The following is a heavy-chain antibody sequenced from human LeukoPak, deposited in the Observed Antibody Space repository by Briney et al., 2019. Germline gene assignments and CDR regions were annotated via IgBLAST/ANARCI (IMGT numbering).Heavy chain of an antibody. CDR1: GGSISSGSYY. CDR2: IYTSGST. D-gene: IGHD6-6*01. Sequence: PSQTLSLTCTVSGGSISSGSYYWSWIRQPAGKGLEWIGRIYTSGSTNYNPSLKSRVTIPVDTSKNQFSLKLSSVTAADTAVYYCAVGYSSSGFDYWGQGTLVTVSS. J-gene: IGHJ4*02. V-gene: IGHV4-61*02. CDR3: AVGYSSSGFDY.